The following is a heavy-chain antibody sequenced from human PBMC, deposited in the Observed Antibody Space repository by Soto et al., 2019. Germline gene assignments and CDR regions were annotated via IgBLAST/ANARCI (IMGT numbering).Heavy chain of an antibody. CDR3: ASDPLAVTGSFVDY. D-gene: IGHD3-9*01. CDR2: ISYDGREI. Sequence: GGSLRLSCVAYGLTFNIFAFHWVRQAPGKGLEWLSVISYDGREIHYSESVKGRFTISRDSSTNTVYLEMNSLRYEDTAVYYCASDPLAVTGSFVDYWGQGTLVTVS. J-gene: IGHJ4*02. V-gene: IGHV3-30-3*01. CDR1: GLTFNIFA.